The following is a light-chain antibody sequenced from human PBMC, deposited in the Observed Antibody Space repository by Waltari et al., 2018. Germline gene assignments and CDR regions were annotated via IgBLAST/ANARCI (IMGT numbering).Light chain of an antibody. Sequence: DIQMTQSPSSLSASVGDRVTITCQASQDISNYLNWYQQKTGKAPKLLIYDASNLETGVPSRFSGSGSGTDFTFTISSLQPEDIATYYCQQYDNLLIFTFGPGTKVDIK. CDR2: DAS. CDR1: QDISNY. CDR3: QQYDNLLIFT. V-gene: IGKV1-33*01. J-gene: IGKJ3*01.